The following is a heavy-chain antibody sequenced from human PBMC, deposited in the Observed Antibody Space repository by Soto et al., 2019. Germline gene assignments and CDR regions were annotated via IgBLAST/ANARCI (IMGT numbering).Heavy chain of an antibody. CDR3: ARLSDSSGYYYAPLDY. D-gene: IGHD3-22*01. J-gene: IGHJ4*02. V-gene: IGHV1-69*12. CDR2: IIPIFGTA. CDR1: GGTFSSYA. Sequence: QVQLVQSGAEVKKPGSSVKVSCKASGGTFSSYAISWVRQAPGQGLEWMGGIIPIFGTANYAQKFQGRVTITADESTSTAYMELSSLRSEDTAVYYCARLSDSSGYYYAPLDYWGQGTLVTVSS.